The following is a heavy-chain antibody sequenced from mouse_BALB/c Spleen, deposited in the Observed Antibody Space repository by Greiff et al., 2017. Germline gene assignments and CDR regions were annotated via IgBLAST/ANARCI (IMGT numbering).Heavy chain of an antibody. CDR1: GYSITSDYA. CDR3: ARDGMLFDY. V-gene: IGHV3-2*02. Sequence: VQLKESGPGLVKPSQSLSLTCTVTGYSITSDYAWNWIRQFPGNKLEWMGYISYSGSTSYNPSLKSRISITRDTSKNQFFLQLNSVTTEDTATYYCARDGMLFDYWGQGTTLTVSS. J-gene: IGHJ2*01. D-gene: IGHD2-3*01. CDR2: ISYSGST.